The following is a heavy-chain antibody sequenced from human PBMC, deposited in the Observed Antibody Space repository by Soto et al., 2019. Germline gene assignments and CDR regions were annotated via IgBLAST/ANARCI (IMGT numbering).Heavy chain of an antibody. J-gene: IGHJ6*02. CDR1: GGTFSSYT. CDR2: IIPILGIA. V-gene: IGHV1-69*02. D-gene: IGHD6-19*01. Sequence: QVQLVQSGAEVKKPGSSVKVSCKASGGTFSSYTISWVRQAPGQGLEWMGRIIPILGIANYAQKFQGRVTITADKSTSTAYMELSSLRSEDTAVYYCARQQQWLTNYYYGRDVWGQGTKVTVSS. CDR3: ARQQQWLTNYYYGRDV.